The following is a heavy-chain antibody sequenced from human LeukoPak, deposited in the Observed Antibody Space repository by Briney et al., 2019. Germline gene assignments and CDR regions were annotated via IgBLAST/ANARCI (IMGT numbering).Heavy chain of an antibody. D-gene: IGHD3-10*01. CDR3: ARDRYYGSGSQPAGGMDV. CDR1: GFTFSNYA. V-gene: IGHV3-30-3*01. CDR2: ISYDGSNK. Sequence: QTGGSLRLSCAASGFTFSNYAVHWVRQAPGKGLEWVTLISYDGSNKYYADSVKGRFSISRDNSKNTLYLQMDSLRGEDTAVYYCARDRYYGSGSQPAGGMDVWGQGTTVTVSS. J-gene: IGHJ6*02.